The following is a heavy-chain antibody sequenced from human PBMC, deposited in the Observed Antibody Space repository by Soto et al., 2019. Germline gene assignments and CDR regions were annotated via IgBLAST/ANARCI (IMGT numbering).Heavy chain of an antibody. Sequence: GGSLRLSCAASGLNFRHYGVHWVRQAPGKGLEWVGLIWYDGSDKYYADSVKGRFTISRDNSKSTVYLHMSSLRVDDTAVYYCARGHSSWLIEWGQGTLVTVSS. D-gene: IGHD6-13*01. V-gene: IGHV3-33*01. CDR1: GLNFRHYG. J-gene: IGHJ4*02. CDR3: ARGHSSWLIE. CDR2: IWYDGSDK.